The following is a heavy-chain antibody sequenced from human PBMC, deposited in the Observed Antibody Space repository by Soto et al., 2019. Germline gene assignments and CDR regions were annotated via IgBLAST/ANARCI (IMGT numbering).Heavy chain of an antibody. V-gene: IGHV4-34*01. CDR3: ARVWGYCGGDCYSNDY. J-gene: IGHJ4*02. CDR2: IHPSGGT. Sequence: QVQLEQWGAGLVKPSETLSLTCAASGGPLTGYFWTWVRQPPGKGLEWIGAIHPSGGTTYNPSLNSRITISPDTSKNQFSLKLTSVTAADTAVYYCARVWGYCGGDCYSNDYWGQGTLVTVSS. CDR1: GGPLTGYF. D-gene: IGHD2-21*01.